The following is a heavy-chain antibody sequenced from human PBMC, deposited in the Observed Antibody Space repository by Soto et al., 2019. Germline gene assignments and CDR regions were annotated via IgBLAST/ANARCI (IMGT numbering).Heavy chain of an antibody. CDR2: IYYSGST. Sequence: PSETMSLTCTVSGGSISSYYWSWIRQHPGKGLEWIGYIYYSGSTNYNPPLKSRVTISVDTSKNQFSLKLSSVTAADTAVYYCARHRGREAPGYYYGMDVWGQGTTVTVSS. D-gene: IGHD1-1*01. CDR1: GGSISSYY. V-gene: IGHV4-59*01. J-gene: IGHJ6*02. CDR3: ARHRGREAPGYYYGMDV.